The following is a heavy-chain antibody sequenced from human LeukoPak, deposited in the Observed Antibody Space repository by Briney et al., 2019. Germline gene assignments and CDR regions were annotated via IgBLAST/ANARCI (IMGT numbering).Heavy chain of an antibody. CDR2: ISYSGST. V-gene: IGHV4-59*01. Sequence: SATLSLTCTVSGGSINNYYWSWIRQPPGKGLEWIGYISYSGSTNYNPSLKSRVTMSVDASKNQFSLNLISVTAADTAVYYCARRGYYYGSGRVYGMDVWGQGTTVTVSS. D-gene: IGHD3-10*01. J-gene: IGHJ6*02. CDR3: ARRGYYYGSGRVYGMDV. CDR1: GGSINNYY.